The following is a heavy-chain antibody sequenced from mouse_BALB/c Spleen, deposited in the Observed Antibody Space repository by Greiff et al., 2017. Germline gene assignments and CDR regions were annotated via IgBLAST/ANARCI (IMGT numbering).Heavy chain of an antibody. V-gene: IGHV5-17*02. CDR1: GFTFSSFG. CDR2: ISSGSSTI. D-gene: IGHD2-14*01. CDR3: AREVYYRYFDY. Sequence: EVMLVESGGGLVQPGGSRKLSCAASGFTFSSFGMHWVRQAPEKGLEWVAYISSGSSTIYYADTVKGRFTISRDNPKNTLFLQMTSLRSEDTAMYYCAREVYYRYFDYWGQGTTLTVSS. J-gene: IGHJ2*01.